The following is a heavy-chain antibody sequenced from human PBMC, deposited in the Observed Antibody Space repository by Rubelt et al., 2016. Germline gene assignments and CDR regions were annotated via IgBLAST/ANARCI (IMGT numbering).Heavy chain of an antibody. CDR2: ISGSGGST. D-gene: IGHD6-25*01. Sequence: EVQLLESGGGLVQPGGSLRLSCAASGFTFSSYAMSWVRQAPGKGLEWVSAISGSGGSTYYADSVQGRFTISRDNSKNTLYLQMNSLRGGDPAVYYGASLRLKWRLPEGPSGRTYYFDYWGQGTLVTVSS. J-gene: IGHJ4*02. V-gene: IGHV3-23*01. CDR1: GFTFSSYA. CDR3: ASLRLKWRLPEGPSGRTYYFDY.